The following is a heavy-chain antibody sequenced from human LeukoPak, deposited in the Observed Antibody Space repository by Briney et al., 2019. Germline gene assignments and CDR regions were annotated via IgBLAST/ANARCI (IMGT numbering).Heavy chain of an antibody. Sequence: PSETLSLTCTVSGYSISNGYYWGWIRQPPGKGLEWIGSIYHSGSTDYKSSLKSRVTISVDTSKNQFSLKLRSVTAADTAVYYCARARITGTTRNWALDYWGQGTLVTVSS. D-gene: IGHD1-7*01. CDR2: IYHSGST. V-gene: IGHV4-38-2*02. CDR3: ARARITGTTRNWALDY. CDR1: GYSISNGYY. J-gene: IGHJ4*02.